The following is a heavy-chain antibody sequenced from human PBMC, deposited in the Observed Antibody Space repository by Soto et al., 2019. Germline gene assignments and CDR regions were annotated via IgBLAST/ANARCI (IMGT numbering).Heavy chain of an antibody. Sequence: SETLSLTCTVSGGSISSYYWSWIRQPPGKGLEWIGYIYYSGSTNYNPSLKSRVTISVNTSMNQFSLALTSVTAADTAMYYCARGPTTEKVDSWGQGILVTVSS. V-gene: IGHV4-59*08. J-gene: IGHJ4*02. CDR1: GGSISSYY. CDR2: IYYSGST. CDR3: ARGPTTEKVDS.